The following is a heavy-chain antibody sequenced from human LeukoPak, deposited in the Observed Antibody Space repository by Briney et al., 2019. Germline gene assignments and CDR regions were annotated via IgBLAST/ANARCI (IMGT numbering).Heavy chain of an antibody. CDR2: IFHSGNS. J-gene: IGHJ4*02. CDR1: SYSISSGSY. CDR3: ARVTYVDDMLYQYFDY. Sequence: PSETLSLTCAVSSYSISSGSYWCWIRQPPGKGLEWVGSIFHSGNSYYNPSLKSRLTMSVDTSKYQFSLKLTSVTAADTALYYCARVTYVDDMLYQYFDYWGQGILVTVSS. D-gene: IGHD4-17*01. V-gene: IGHV4-38-2*01.